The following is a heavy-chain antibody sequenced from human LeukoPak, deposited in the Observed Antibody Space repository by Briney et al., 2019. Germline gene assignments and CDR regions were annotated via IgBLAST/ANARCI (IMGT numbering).Heavy chain of an antibody. CDR1: GGSLSSYY. CDR2: IYTSGST. J-gene: IGHJ6*02. CDR3: ARDGPRDSSSYWYGMDV. D-gene: IGHD6-13*01. V-gene: IGHV4-4*07. Sequence: SETLSLTCTVSGGSLSSYYWSWIRQPAGKGLEWIGRIYTSGSTNYNPSLKSRVTMSVDTSKNQFSLKLSSVTAADTAVYYCARDGPRDSSSYWYGMDVWGQGTTVTVSS.